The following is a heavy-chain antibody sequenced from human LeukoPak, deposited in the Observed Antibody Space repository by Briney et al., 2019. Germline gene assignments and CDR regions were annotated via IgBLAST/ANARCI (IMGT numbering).Heavy chain of an antibody. D-gene: IGHD4-23*01. Sequence: GESLKISCKGSGYSFTSYWIGWVRQMPGKGLEWMGIIYPGDSDTRYSPSFQGQVTISADKSISTAYLQWSSLKASDTAMYYCARRISGLMTTVDAFDYWGQGTLVTVSS. J-gene: IGHJ4*02. CDR2: IYPGDSDT. V-gene: IGHV5-51*01. CDR1: GYSFTSYW. CDR3: ARRISGLMTTVDAFDY.